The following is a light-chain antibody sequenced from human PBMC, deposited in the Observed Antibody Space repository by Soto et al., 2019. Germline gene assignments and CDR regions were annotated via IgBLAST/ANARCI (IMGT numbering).Light chain of an antibody. J-gene: IGKJ5*01. CDR1: QSIRSER. CDR2: DAS. Sequence: LTQSPDAVSLYTGERATLSCRASQSIRSERLAWYQQKPGQAPRLVIFDASNRASGMPERFSGSGSGTDFTLTIARLEPEDFAVYYCPEYDGAPIPSGLGALPAIK. V-gene: IGKV3-20*01. CDR3: PEYDGAPIP.